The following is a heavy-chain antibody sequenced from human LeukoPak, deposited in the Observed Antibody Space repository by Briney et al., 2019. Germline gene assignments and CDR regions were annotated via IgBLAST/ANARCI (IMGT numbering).Heavy chain of an antibody. D-gene: IGHD6-6*01. CDR1: GYTFTSYG. J-gene: IGHJ5*02. V-gene: IGHV1-18*04. CDR3: ARGVVTRWSSYNWFDP. Sequence: ASVTVSCTASGYTFTSYGISWGRQAPGPGLELMGWTSAYNCNTNYAQKLQGRVTMSTDTSTSTAYMELRSLRSDDTAVYYCARGVVTRWSSYNWFDPWGQGTLVTVSS. CDR2: TSAYNCNT.